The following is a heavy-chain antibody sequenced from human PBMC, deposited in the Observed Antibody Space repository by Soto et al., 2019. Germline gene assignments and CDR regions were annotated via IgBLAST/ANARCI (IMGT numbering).Heavy chain of an antibody. Sequence: ETMSLTCNVSGGSVSNYYWTWIRQSPEKGLEWIAYMYYNGNINYNPSLKSRVTISIDTSKNQFSLTLKSVTAADTAVYYCASGGNWFDPWGQGSQGT. CDR3: ASGGNWFDP. V-gene: IGHV4-59*02. D-gene: IGHD3-16*01. CDR1: GGSVSNYY. J-gene: IGHJ5*02. CDR2: MYYNGNI.